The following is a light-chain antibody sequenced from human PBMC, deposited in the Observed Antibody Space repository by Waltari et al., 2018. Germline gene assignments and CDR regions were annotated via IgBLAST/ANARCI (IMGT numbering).Light chain of an antibody. CDR2: DVY. V-gene: IGLV2-14*01. CDR1: GSDVGGYDY. J-gene: IGLJ2*01. Sequence: QSALTQPASVSGSPGQAIIISCTGTGSDVGGYDYVSWYQQYPGKAPRLIIYDVYNRPSGVSNRFSGSKSENTASLTISGLQAEDESVYYCSSYTSSGVVFGGGTKLTVL. CDR3: SSYTSSGVV.